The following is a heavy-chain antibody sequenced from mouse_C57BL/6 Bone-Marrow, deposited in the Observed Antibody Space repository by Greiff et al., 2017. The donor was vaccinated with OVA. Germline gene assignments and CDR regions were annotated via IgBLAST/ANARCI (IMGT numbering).Heavy chain of an antibody. D-gene: IGHD3-3*01. Sequence: QVQLQQPGAELVKPGASVKLSCKASGYTFTSYWMHWVKQRPGQGLEWIGMIHPNSGSTNYNEKFKSKATLTVDKSSSTAYMQLSSLTSEDSAVDYCARSTGTDWYFDVWGTGTTVTVSS. CDR2: IHPNSGST. J-gene: IGHJ1*03. CDR1: GYTFTSYW. CDR3: ARSTGTDWYFDV. V-gene: IGHV1-64*01.